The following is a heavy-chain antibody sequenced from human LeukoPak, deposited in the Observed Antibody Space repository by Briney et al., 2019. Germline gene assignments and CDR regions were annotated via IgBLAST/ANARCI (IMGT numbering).Heavy chain of an antibody. CDR3: ARVHRGTMVRGVAAFDI. J-gene: IGHJ3*02. CDR2: IYTSGST. V-gene: IGHV4-4*07. D-gene: IGHD3-10*01. CDR1: GGSISSYY. Sequence: SETLSLTCTVSGGSISSYYWSWIRQPAGKGLEWIGRIYTSGSTNYNPSLKSRVTMSVDTSKNQFSLKLSSVTAADTAVYYCARVHRGTMVRGVAAFDIWGQGTMVTVSS.